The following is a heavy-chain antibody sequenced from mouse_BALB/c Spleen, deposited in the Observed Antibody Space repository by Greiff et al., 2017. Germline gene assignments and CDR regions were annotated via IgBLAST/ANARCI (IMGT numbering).Heavy chain of an antibody. V-gene: IGHV2-9*02. CDR2: IWAGGST. J-gene: IGHJ3*01. Sequence: QVQLQQSGPGLVAPSQSLSITCTVSGFSLTSYGVHWVRQPPGKGLEWLGVIWAGGSTNYNSALMSRLSISKDNSKSQVFLKMNSLQTDDTAMYYCASGYDDRPWFAYWGQGTLVTVSA. CDR3: ASGYDDRPWFAY. CDR1: GFSLTSYG. D-gene: IGHD2-2*01.